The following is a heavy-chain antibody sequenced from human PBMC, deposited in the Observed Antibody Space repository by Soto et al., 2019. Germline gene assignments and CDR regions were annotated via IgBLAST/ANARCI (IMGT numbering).Heavy chain of an antibody. J-gene: IGHJ6*03. V-gene: IGHV4-59*01. CDR3: AREGIAARPGDYYYYYYYMDV. CDR2: IYYSGST. D-gene: IGHD6-6*01. CDR1: GGSISSYY. Sequence: SETLSLTCTVSGGSISSYYWSWIRQPPGKGLEWIGYIYYSGSTNYNPSLKSRVTISVDTSKNQFSLKLSSVTAADTAVYYCAREGIAARPGDYYYYYYYMDVWGKGTTGTVSS.